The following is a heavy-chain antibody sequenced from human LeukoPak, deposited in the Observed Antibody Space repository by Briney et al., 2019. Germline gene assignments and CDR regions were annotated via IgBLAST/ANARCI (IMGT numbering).Heavy chain of an antibody. CDR1: GFTFSSYA. J-gene: IGHJ4*02. Sequence: GGSLRLSCAASGFTFSSYAMSWVRQAPGKGLEWVSSISSSSSYIHYADSVKGRFTISRDNAKNSLYLQMNSLRAEDTAVYYCARASGDYGHFDYWGQGTLVTVSS. CDR3: ARASGDYGHFDY. CDR2: ISSSSSYI. V-gene: IGHV3-21*01. D-gene: IGHD4-17*01.